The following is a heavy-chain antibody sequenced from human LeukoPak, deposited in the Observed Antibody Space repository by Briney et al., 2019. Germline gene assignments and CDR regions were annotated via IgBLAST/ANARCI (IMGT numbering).Heavy chain of an antibody. CDR1: GGSISNTSYY. Sequence: PSETLSLTCTVSGGSISNTSYYWGWIRQPPGEGLECIGTIYYSGSTYYNPSLKSRVTMSVDTSKNQFSLKLSSVTAADTAVYYCARKSSGWYGKHYFDYWGQGTLVTVSS. CDR3: ARKSSGWYGKHYFDY. CDR2: IYYSGST. J-gene: IGHJ4*02. V-gene: IGHV4-39*01. D-gene: IGHD6-19*01.